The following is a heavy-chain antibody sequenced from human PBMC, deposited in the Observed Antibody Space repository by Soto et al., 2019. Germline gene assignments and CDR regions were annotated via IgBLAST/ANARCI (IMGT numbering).Heavy chain of an antibody. J-gene: IGHJ4*02. CDR1: GGTFSSYA. D-gene: IGHD6-19*01. CDR2: IIPIFGTA. CDR3: ARDLRPLAVAGIGFDY. V-gene: IGHV1-69*13. Sequence: SVKVSCKASGGTFSSYAISWVRQAPGQGLEWMGGIIPIFGTANYAQKFQGRVTITADESTSTAYMELSSLRSEDTAVYYCARDLRPLAVAGIGFDYWGQGTLVTVS.